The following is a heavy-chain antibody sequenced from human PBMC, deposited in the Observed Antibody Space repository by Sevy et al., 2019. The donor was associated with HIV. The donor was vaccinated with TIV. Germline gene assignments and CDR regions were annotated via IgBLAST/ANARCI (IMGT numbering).Heavy chain of an antibody. CDR2: IIPIFGTA. J-gene: IGHJ4*02. CDR3: ARAGGGSYPTRYFDY. D-gene: IGHD1-26*01. V-gene: IGHV1-69*13. Sequence: ASVKVSCKASGGTFSSYAISWVRQAPGQGLEWMGGIIPIFGTANYAQTFQGRVTITADESTSTAYMELSSLRSEDTAVYYCARAGGGSYPTRYFDYWGQGTLVTVSS. CDR1: GGTFSSYA.